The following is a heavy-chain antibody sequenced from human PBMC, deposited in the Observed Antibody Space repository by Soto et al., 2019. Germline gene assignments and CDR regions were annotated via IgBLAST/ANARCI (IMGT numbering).Heavy chain of an antibody. CDR1: GGSISSYY. D-gene: IGHD6-19*01. J-gene: IGHJ1*01. V-gene: IGHV4-59*01. CDR3: ARFSGWPYFLAY. Sequence: SETLSLTCTVSGGSISSYYWSWIRQPPGKGLEWIGYIYYSGSTNYNPSLKSRVTISVDTSKNQFSLKLSSVTAADTAVYYCARFSGWPYFLAYCGQGTLVPGSS. CDR2: IYYSGST.